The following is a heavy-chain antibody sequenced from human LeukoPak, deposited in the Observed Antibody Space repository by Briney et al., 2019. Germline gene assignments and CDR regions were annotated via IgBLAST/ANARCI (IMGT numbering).Heavy chain of an antibody. D-gene: IGHD3-22*01. CDR3: ARAASGGYYDSSGYYYDDAFDI. V-gene: IGHV3-15*01. CDR2: ITSEAAGGRT. J-gene: IGHJ3*02. Sequence: GGSLRLSCAASGFTLNNVWMHWVRQAPGKGLEWVGRITSEAAGGRTDYGAPVKGRFTISRDDSKNTLFLQMNSLKIEDTGMYYCARAASGGYYDSSGYYYDDAFDIWGQGTMVTVSS. CDR1: GFTLNNVW.